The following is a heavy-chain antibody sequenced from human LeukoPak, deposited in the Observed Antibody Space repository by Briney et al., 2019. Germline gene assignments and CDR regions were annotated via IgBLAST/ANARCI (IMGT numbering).Heavy chain of an antibody. CDR3: AITGVMVATPWFDP. Sequence: SETLSLTCAVYGGSFSGYYWSWIRQPPGKGLGWIGEINHSGSTNYNPSLKSRVTISVDTSKNQFSLKLSSVTAADTAVYYCAITGVMVATPWFDPWGQGTLVTVSS. D-gene: IGHD5-12*01. CDR2: INHSGST. V-gene: IGHV4-34*01. CDR1: GGSFSGYY. J-gene: IGHJ5*02.